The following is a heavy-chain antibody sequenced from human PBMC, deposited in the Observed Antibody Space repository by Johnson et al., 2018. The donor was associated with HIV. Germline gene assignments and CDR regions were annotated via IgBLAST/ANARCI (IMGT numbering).Heavy chain of an antibody. Sequence: VQLVESGGGVVQPGRSLRLSCAASGFTFSSYGMHWVRQAPGKGLEWVAVISYDGSYKYSADSLKGRFTISRDNSKNTLYLQMNSLRAEDTAVYYCARELVVITADDAFDIWGQGTMVTVSS. V-gene: IGHV3-30*03. CDR3: ARELVVITADDAFDI. CDR1: GFTFSSYG. CDR2: ISYDGSYK. D-gene: IGHD2-21*01. J-gene: IGHJ3*02.